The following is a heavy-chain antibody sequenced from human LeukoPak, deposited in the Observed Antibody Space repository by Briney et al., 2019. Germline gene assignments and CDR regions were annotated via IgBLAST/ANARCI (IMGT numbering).Heavy chain of an antibody. CDR3: ARDSIAAAGNYYFYGMDV. V-gene: IGHV3-30*03. CDR2: ISYEGDST. Sequence: QTGGSLRLSCAASGFIFRIYGMHWVRQAPGKGLEWVALISYEGDSTYYADSVKGRFTISRDNAKNSLYLQMNSLRAEDTTVYYCARDSIAAAGNYYFYGMDVWGQGTTVTVSS. D-gene: IGHD6-13*01. J-gene: IGHJ6*02. CDR1: GFIFRIYG.